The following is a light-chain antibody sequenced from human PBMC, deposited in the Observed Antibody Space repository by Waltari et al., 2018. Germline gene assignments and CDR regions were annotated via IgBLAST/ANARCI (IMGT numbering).Light chain of an antibody. V-gene: IGKV1-39*01. CDR2: SAS. CDR3: QQSYNTPFT. CDR1: ESISNY. J-gene: IGKJ2*01. Sequence: DLQMTQSPFSLSSSLGDSVPIPCRASESISNYVNWYQQKPGRAPKALIYSASSLQSGVPSRFSGSGSGTDFTLTISSLQPEDSATYYCQQSYNTPFTFGQGTKLEIK.